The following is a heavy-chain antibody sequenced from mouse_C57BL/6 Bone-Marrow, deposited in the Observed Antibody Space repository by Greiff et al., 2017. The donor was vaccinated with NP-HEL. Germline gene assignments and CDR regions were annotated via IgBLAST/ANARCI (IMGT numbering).Heavy chain of an antibody. CDR3: DYGNYGFAY. CDR1: GYTFTDYY. J-gene: IGHJ3*01. Sequence: VQLQQSGPVLVKPGASVKMSCKASGYTFTDYYMNWVKQSHGKSLEWIGVINPYNGGTSYNQKFKGKATLTVDKSSSTAYMELNSLTSEDSAVYYCDYGNYGFAYWGQGTLVTVSA. V-gene: IGHV1-19*01. CDR2: INPYNGGT. D-gene: IGHD2-1*01.